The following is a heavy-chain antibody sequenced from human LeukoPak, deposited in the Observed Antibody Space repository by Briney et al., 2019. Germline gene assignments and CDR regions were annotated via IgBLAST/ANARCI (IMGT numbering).Heavy chain of an antibody. Sequence: GASVKVSCKASGYTLTSYYMHWVRQAPGQGLEWMGIINPSGGSTSYAQKFQGRVTMTRDTSTSTVYMELSSLRSEDTAVYYCARDQAYSSGWLKSAYYYYGMDVWGQGTTVTVSS. CDR2: INPSGGST. CDR1: GYTLTSYY. J-gene: IGHJ6*02. V-gene: IGHV1-46*01. D-gene: IGHD6-19*01. CDR3: ARDQAYSSGWLKSAYYYYGMDV.